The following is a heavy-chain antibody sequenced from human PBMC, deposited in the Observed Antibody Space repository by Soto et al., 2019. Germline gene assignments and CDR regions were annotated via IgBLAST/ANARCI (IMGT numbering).Heavy chain of an antibody. J-gene: IGHJ4*02. V-gene: IGHV4-31*11. CDR1: GGSFSGYY. Sequence: SETLSLTCAVYGGSFSGYYWSWIRQHPGKGLEWIGYIYYSGSTYYNPSLKSRVTISVDTSKNQFSLKLSSVTAADTAVYYCARTMVVGHLLYYFDYWGQGTLVTVSS. CDR2: IYYSGST. CDR3: ARTMVVGHLLYYFDY. D-gene: IGHD2-15*01.